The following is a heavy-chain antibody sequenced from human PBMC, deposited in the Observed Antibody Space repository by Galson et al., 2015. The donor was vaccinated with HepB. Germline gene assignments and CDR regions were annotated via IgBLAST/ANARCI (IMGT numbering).Heavy chain of an antibody. Sequence: SLRLSCAASGFTFSGSAIHWVRQASGKGLEWVGRIRSKANTHATAYAASVKGRFTISRDDSKNTAYLQMNSLKTGDTAVYYCTRHVPTSSGWTHWGQGTLVTVSS. D-gene: IGHD6-19*01. CDR2: IRSKANTHAT. CDR3: TRHVPTSSGWTH. V-gene: IGHV3-73*01. CDR1: GFTFSGSA. J-gene: IGHJ4*02.